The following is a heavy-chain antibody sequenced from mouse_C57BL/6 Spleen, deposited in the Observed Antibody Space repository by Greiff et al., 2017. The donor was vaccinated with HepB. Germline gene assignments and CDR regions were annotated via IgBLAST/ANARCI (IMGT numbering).Heavy chain of an antibody. D-gene: IGHD1-1*01. J-gene: IGHJ2*01. CDR3: ARSPITYGRDYFDY. Sequence: QVQLQQPGAELVRPGSSVKLSCKASGYTFTSYWMHWVKQRPIQGLEWIGNIDPSDSETHYNQKFKDKATLTVDKSSSTAYMQLSSLTSEDSAVYYCARSPITYGRDYFDYWGQGTTLTVSS. CDR1: GYTFTSYW. CDR2: IDPSDSET. V-gene: IGHV1-52*01.